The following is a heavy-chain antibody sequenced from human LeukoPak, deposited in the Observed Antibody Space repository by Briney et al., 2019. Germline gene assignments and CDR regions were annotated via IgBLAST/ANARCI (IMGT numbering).Heavy chain of an antibody. CDR3: ASSRSSSGWSLIDY. J-gene: IGHJ4*02. V-gene: IGHV4-59*01. Sequence: SETLSLTCTVSGGSNNSYYWSWIRQPPGKGLEWVGYIYYSGSTNYKPSLKRRVTISVDTSKNQFSLKVSSVTAADTAVYYCASSRSSSGWSLIDYWGQGALVTVSS. D-gene: IGHD6-19*01. CDR1: GGSNNSYY. CDR2: IYYSGST.